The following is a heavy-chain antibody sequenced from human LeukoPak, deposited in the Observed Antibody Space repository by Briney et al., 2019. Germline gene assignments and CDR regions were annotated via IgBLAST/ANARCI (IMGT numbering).Heavy chain of an antibody. CDR3: ASSVVAAAFDY. D-gene: IGHD6-13*01. CDR2: IYSGGST. CDR1: GFTVSSNY. V-gene: IGHV3-66*01. Sequence: GGSLRLSCAASGFTVSSNYMSWVRQAPGKGLEWVSVIYSGGSTYYADSVKGRFTISRDNSKNTLYLQMNSLRAEDTAVYYCASSVVAAAFDYWGQGTLDTVSS. J-gene: IGHJ4*02.